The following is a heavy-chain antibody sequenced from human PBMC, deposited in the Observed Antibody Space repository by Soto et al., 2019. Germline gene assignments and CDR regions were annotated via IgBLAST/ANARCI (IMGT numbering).Heavy chain of an antibody. J-gene: IGHJ5*02. CDR2: ISAYNGNT. CDR1: GYTFTSYG. CDR3: ARDRESSGVRGTRLSGQYNWFAP. D-gene: IGHD6-19*01. V-gene: IGHV1-18*04. Sequence: QVQLVQSGAAVKKPGASVKVSCKASGYTFTSYGISWVRQAPGQGLEWMGWISAYNGNTNYAQKLQGRVTMTTDTSTSTAYMELRSLRSDDTAVYYCARDRESSGVRGTRLSGQYNWFAPWGQGTLVTVSS.